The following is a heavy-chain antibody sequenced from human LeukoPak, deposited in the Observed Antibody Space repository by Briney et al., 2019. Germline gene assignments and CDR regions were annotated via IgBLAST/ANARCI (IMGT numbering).Heavy chain of an antibody. D-gene: IGHD6-25*01. Sequence: ASVKVSCKASGYTFTSYDINWVRQATGQGLEWMGWMNPNSGNTGYAQKSQGRVTMTRNTSISTAYMELSSLRSEDTAVYYCARRIDAAASDYWGQGTLVTVSS. CDR3: ARRIDAAASDY. CDR2: MNPNSGNT. J-gene: IGHJ4*02. CDR1: GYTFTSYD. V-gene: IGHV1-8*01.